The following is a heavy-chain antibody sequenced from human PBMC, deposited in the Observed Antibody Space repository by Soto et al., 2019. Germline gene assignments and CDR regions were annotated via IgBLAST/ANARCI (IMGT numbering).Heavy chain of an antibody. Sequence: EVQLVESGGGLVQPGGSLRLSCAASGFTFSSYSMNWVRQAPGKGLEWVSYIHSGSSTIYYADSVKGRFTISRDNAKNSLYREMNSLSAEDTSVYYCARVQCELLWFDPWGQGTLVTVSS. CDR3: ARVQCELLWFDP. CDR2: IHSGSSTI. V-gene: IGHV3-48*01. J-gene: IGHJ5*02. D-gene: IGHD1-26*01. CDR1: GFTFSSYS.